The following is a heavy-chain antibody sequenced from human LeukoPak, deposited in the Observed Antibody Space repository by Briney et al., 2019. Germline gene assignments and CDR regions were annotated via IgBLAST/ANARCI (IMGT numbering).Heavy chain of an antibody. D-gene: IGHD6-19*01. CDR3: ARAGITSGWVQNMDY. CDR2: INPNSGGT. CDR1: GYTFTGYY. V-gene: IGHV1-2*02. J-gene: IGHJ4*02. Sequence: ASVKVSCKASGYTFTGYYMHWVRQAPGQGLEWMGWINPNSGGTNYAQKFQGRVTMTRDTSISTAYMELSRLRSDDTAVYYCARAGITSGWVQNMDYWGQGTLVTVSS.